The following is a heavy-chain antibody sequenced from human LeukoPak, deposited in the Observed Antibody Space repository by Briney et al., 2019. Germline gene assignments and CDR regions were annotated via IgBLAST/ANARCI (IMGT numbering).Heavy chain of an antibody. CDR3: ARSGSKVMTAINF. CDR1: GDSISNYY. D-gene: IGHD2-21*02. J-gene: IGHJ4*02. Sequence: SETLSLTCTVSGDSISNYYWSWIRQPPGKGLEWIGYIYYSGSTNYNPSLKSRVTISVDTSNNQFSLKLSSVTAADTAVYYCARSGSKVMTAINFWGQGTLVTVSS. V-gene: IGHV4-59*01. CDR2: IYYSGST.